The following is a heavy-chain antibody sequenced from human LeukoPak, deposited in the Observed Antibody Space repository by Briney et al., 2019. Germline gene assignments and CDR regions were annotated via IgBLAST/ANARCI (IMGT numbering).Heavy chain of an antibody. D-gene: IGHD1-26*01. CDR1: GFTFSSYW. CDR3: ARREEWELLYYFDY. J-gene: IGHJ4*02. CDR2: IKQDGSEK. V-gene: IGHV3-7*01. Sequence: GSLRLSCAASGFTFSSYWMSWVRPAPGEGLEWVANIKQDGSEKYYVDSVKGRFTISRDNAKNSLYLQMNSLRAEDTAVYYCARREEWELLYYFDYWGQGTLVTVSS.